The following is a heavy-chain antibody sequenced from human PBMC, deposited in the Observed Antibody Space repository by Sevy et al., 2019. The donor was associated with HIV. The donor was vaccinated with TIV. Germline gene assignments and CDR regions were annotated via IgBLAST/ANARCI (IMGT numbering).Heavy chain of an antibody. CDR3: TREGYYYDSSGCFDY. CDR2: IRSKAYGGTT. Sequence: GGSLRLSCTASGFTFGDYAMSWVRQAPGKGLEWVGFIRSKAYGGTTEYAASVKGRFTISRDDSKSIAYLQMNSLKTEDTAVYYCTREGYYYDSSGCFDYWGQGTLVTVSS. V-gene: IGHV3-49*04. J-gene: IGHJ4*02. D-gene: IGHD3-22*01. CDR1: GFTFGDYA.